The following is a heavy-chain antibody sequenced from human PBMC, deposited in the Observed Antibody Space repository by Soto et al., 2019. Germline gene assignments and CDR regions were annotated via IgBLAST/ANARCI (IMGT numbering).Heavy chain of an antibody. D-gene: IGHD2-21*02. CDR2: IHYTGSI. CDR1: GGSISSEYFH. CDR3: AREDDGGDRDYYGLDV. Sequence: QVHLQQPGPGLVEPSQTVSLTCAVSGGSISSEYFHWTWIRQSPGKGLEWIGYIHYTGSIMYNPSFKSRLTMAVDTTKNQFSLQQTSVTAADTAVYFCAREDDGGDRDYYGLDVWGQGTTVTVSS. J-gene: IGHJ6*02. V-gene: IGHV4-30-4*08.